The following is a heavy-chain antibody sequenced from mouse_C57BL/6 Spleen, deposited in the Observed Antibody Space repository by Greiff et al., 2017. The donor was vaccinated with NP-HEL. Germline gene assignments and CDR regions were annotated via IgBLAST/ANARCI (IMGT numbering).Heavy chain of an antibody. V-gene: IGHV1-55*01. J-gene: IGHJ1*03. CDR2: IYHGSGST. Sequence: QVQLQQPGAELVKPGASVKMSCKASGYTFTSYWITWVKQRPGQGLAWIGDIYHGSGSTNYNEKFKSKATLPVDTSSSTAYMQLSSLTSEDSAVYYGARSSNPNFDVWGTGTTVTVSS. CDR3: ARSSNPNFDV. CDR1: GYTFTSYW. D-gene: IGHD2-5*01.